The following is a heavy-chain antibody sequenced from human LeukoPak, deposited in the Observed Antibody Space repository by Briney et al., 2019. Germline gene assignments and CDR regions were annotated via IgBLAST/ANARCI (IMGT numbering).Heavy chain of an antibody. CDR3: ARDPLIVVVTVYSPLDY. CDR2: INPNSGVT. J-gene: IGHJ4*02. CDR1: GYTFTGYY. Sequence: ASVKDSCKASGYTFTGYYMHWGREAPGQRLEWMGWINPNSGVTNYAQKFQGRVTMTRDTSIRTAYMALSRLRSDDTAVYYCARDPLIVVVTVYSPLDYWGQGTLVTVSS. D-gene: IGHD2-21*02. V-gene: IGHV1-2*02.